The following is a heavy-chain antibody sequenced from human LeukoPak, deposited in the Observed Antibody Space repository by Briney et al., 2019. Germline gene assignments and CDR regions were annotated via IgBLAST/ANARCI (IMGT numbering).Heavy chain of an antibody. Sequence: GGSLRPSCDASGFTFSSYGMDWVRQPPGKGLEWVAVIWYDGSNKYYEDSVKGRFTISRDNSKNTLYLQMNSLRAEETAVYYCGRAEGIAASGDWGQGTLVTVSS. V-gene: IGHV3-33*01. CDR2: IWYDGSNK. CDR1: GFTFSSYG. CDR3: GRAEGIAASGD. J-gene: IGHJ4*02. D-gene: IGHD6-13*01.